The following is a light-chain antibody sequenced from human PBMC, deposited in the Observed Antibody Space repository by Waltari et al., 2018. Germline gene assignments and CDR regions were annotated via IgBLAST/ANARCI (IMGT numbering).Light chain of an antibody. Sequence: IQMTQSPSSVSASVGDRVTLTCQASQGISRRVAWLQQKQGKAPKLLIFDASSLHSGVPSRFSGSGSGTEFTLTISSLQPEDFAIYYCQQVDSFPRTLGQGTKVEVK. CDR3: QQVDSFPRT. J-gene: IGKJ1*01. V-gene: IGKV1-12*01. CDR1: QGISRR. CDR2: DAS.